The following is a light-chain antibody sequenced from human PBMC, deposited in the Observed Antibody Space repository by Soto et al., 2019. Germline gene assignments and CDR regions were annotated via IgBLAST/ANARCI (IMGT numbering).Light chain of an antibody. V-gene: IGKV3-20*01. CDR3: QQSGDSQWT. CDR2: GAS. J-gene: IGKJ1*01. Sequence: EIVLTQSPYTLSLSPGERATLSCRASKSFSRSYLAWYQQKPGQAPRLLIYGASSRATGIPDRFSGSGSGTDFTLTISRLEPEDFAVYYCQQSGDSQWTFGQGTKVDIK. CDR1: KSFSRSY.